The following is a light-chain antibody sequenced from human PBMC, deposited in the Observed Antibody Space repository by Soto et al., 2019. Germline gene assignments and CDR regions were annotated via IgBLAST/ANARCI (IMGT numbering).Light chain of an antibody. CDR3: MQALQTRT. CDR1: QSLLHSNGYTY. CDR2: LVS. Sequence: DIALTQSPLSLPVTPGEPASISCRSSQSLLHSNGYTYLDWYLQKPGQSPQLLIYLVSNRASGVPDRFSGSGSGTDFTLKISRVEAEDVGVYYCMQALQTRTFGQGTKLEIK. J-gene: IGKJ2*01. V-gene: IGKV2-28*01.